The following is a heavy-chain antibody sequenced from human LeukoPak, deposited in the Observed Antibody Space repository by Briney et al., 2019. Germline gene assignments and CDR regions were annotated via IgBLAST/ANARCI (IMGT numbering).Heavy chain of an antibody. Sequence: PGRSLRLSCAASGFTFSSYAMHWVRQAPGKGLEWVAVISYDGSNKYYADSVKGRFTISRDNSKNTLYLQKNSLRAEDTAVYYCASGEVIAGSFDYWGQGTLVTVSS. J-gene: IGHJ4*02. CDR1: GFTFSSYA. V-gene: IGHV3-30*04. D-gene: IGHD2-21*01. CDR2: ISYDGSNK. CDR3: ASGEVIAGSFDY.